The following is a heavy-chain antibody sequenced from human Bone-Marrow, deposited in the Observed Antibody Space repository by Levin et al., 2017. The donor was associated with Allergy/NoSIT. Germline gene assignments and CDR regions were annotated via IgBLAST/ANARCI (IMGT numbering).Heavy chain of an antibody. D-gene: IGHD3-16*01. CDR2: ISSGSSHI. V-gene: IGHV3-21*06. Sequence: GESLKISCAASGLSFSNYDMNWVRQAPGKGLEWVSSISSGSSHIDYADSVKGRFTISRDNAKNSLYLQMNSLRLEDTAVYFCASLAMFYYEGSDFYYFYYGMDVWGQGTTVTVSS. CDR1: GLSFSNYD. CDR3: ASLAMFYYEGSDFYYFYYGMDV. J-gene: IGHJ6*02.